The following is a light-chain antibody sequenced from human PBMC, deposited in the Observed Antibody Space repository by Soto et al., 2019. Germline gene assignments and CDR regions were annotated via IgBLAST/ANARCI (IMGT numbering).Light chain of an antibody. CDR2: DAS. CDR1: HSVSTS. J-gene: IGKJ1*01. CDR3: QQYNNWPWT. Sequence: IVLTQSPATLSLSPGERATLSCRASHSVSTSLAWYQQKPGQAPRLLIYDASNRATGIPARFSGSGSGTDFTLTISSLQSEDFAVYYCQQYNNWPWTFGQGTKVDIK. V-gene: IGKV3D-15*01.